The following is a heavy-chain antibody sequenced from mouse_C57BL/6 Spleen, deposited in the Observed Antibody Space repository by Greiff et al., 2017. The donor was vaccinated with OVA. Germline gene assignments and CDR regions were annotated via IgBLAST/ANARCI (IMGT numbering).Heavy chain of an antibody. J-gene: IGHJ4*01. CDR3: AREGGRGMDY. V-gene: IGHV5-4*01. CDR1: GFTFSSYA. CDR2: ISDGGSYN. Sequence: EVKLMESGGGLVKPGGSLKLSCAASGFTFSSYAMSWVRQTPEKRLEWVATISDGGSYNYYPDNVKGRFTISRDNAKDTRYLQMSHLKSGDTAMSNCAREGGRGMDYWGQGTSVTVSS.